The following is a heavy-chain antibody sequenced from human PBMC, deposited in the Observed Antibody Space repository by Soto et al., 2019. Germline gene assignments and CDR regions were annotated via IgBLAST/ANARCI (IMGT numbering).Heavy chain of an antibody. CDR3: ARTRSYGHGGYNWFDP. CDR1: GGSISSYY. CDR2: IYYSGST. D-gene: IGHD1-26*01. V-gene: IGHV4-59*01. Sequence: SETLSLTCAVSGGSISSYYWSWIRQPPGKGLEWIGYIYYSGSTNYNPSLKSRVTISVDTSKNQFSLKLSSVTAADTAVYYCARTRSYGHGGYNWFDPWGQGTLVTVSS. J-gene: IGHJ5*02.